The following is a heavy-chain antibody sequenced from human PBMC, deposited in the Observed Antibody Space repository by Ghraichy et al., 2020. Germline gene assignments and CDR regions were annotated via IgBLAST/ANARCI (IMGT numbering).Heavy chain of an antibody. V-gene: IGHV3-23*01. CDR1: GFTFSSYA. CDR3: AQDPHQLYVLGDQAGPF. J-gene: IGHJ4*02. Sequence: GGSLRLSCAASGFTFSSYAMSWVRQAPGKGLEWVSAISGSGGSTYYADSVKGRFTISRDNSKNTLYLQMNSLRAEDTAVYYCAQDPHQLYVLGDQAGPFWGQGTLVTVSS. D-gene: IGHD2-2*01. CDR2: ISGSGGST.